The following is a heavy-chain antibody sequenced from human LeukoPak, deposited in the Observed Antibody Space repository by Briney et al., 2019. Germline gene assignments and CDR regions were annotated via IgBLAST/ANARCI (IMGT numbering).Heavy chain of an antibody. V-gene: IGHV3-64*01. CDR2: ISSNGGST. CDR3: ASPGAYY. J-gene: IGHJ4*02. CDR1: GFTFSSYA. Sequence: GGSLRLSCAASGFTFSSYAMHWVRQAPGKGLEYVSAISSNGGSTYYANSVKGRFTISRDNSKNTLYLQLGSLRAEDMAVYYCASPGAYYWGQGTLVTVSS.